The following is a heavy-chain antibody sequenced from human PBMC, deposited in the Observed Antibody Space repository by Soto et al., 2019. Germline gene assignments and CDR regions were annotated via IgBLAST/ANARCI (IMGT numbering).Heavy chain of an antibody. CDR2: IIPIFGTA. D-gene: IGHD1-26*01. CDR3: AISPLVRVGATIGHYDYYGMDV. CDR1: GGTFSSYA. J-gene: IGHJ6*02. Sequence: QVQLVQSGAEVKKPGSSVKVSCKASGGTFSSYAISWVRQAPGQGLEWMGGIIPIFGTANYAQKFQGRVTITADESTSTAYMERSRLGSEDTAVYYCAISPLVRVGATIGHYDYYGMDVWGQGTTVTVAS. V-gene: IGHV1-69*01.